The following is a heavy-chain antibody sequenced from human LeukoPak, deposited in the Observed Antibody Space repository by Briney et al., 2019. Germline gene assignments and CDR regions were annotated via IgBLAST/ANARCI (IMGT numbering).Heavy chain of an antibody. CDR3: ARLSSLANIAARGRTWLDP. J-gene: IGHJ5*02. D-gene: IGHD6-6*01. Sequence: ASVKVSCKASGYTFTSYYMHWVRQAPGQGLEWMGIINPSGGSTSYAQKFQGRVTMTRDMSTSTVYMELSSLRSEDTAVYYCARLSSLANIAARGRTWLDPWGQGSLVTVSS. CDR1: GYTFTSYY. V-gene: IGHV1-46*01. CDR2: INPSGGST.